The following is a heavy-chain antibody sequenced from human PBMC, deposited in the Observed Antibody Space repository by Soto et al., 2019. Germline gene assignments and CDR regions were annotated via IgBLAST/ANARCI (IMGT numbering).Heavy chain of an antibody. Sequence: GGSLRLSCAASGFTFSSYWMHWVRQAPGKGLVWVSRINSDGSSTSYADSVKGRFTISRDNAKNTLYLQMNSLRAEDTAVYYCARDLYYDFWSGYYTGPHYYYGMDVWGQGTTVTVSS. CDR1: GFTFSSYW. CDR2: INSDGSST. J-gene: IGHJ6*02. CDR3: ARDLYYDFWSGYYTGPHYYYGMDV. D-gene: IGHD3-3*01. V-gene: IGHV3-74*01.